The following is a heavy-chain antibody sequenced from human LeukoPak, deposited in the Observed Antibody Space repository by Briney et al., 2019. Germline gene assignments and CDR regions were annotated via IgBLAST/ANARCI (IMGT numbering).Heavy chain of an antibody. Sequence: GGSLRLYCAASGFTVSSNYMSWVRQAPGKGLEWVSVIYSGDSTYYADSVKGRFTISRDNSKNTLYLQMNSLRAEDTAVYYCARDRVTGATNNYYYYYGMDVWGQGTTVTVSS. CDR3: ARDRVTGATNNYYYYYGMDV. V-gene: IGHV3-66*01. J-gene: IGHJ6*02. D-gene: IGHD1-26*01. CDR2: IYSGDST. CDR1: GFTVSSNY.